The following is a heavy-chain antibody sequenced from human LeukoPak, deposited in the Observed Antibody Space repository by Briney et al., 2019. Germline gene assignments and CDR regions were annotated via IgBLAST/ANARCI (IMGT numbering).Heavy chain of an antibody. CDR3: VTPLRWVLSNDY. V-gene: IGHV3-15*01. CDR1: GFTFSNTW. D-gene: IGHD4-23*01. Sequence: GGSLRLSCAASGFTFSNTWMTWVRQTPGRGLEWVAFFRTTTDGGTGEYAAPVRGRFTISRDVSINTLSLQMSSLKIEDTAVYYCVTPLRWVLSNDYWGQGTLVTVSS. CDR2: FRTTTDGGTG. J-gene: IGHJ4*02.